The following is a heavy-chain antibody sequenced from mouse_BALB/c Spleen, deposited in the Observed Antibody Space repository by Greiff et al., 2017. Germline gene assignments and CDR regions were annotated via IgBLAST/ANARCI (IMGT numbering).Heavy chain of an antibody. V-gene: IGHV1-69*02. J-gene: IGHJ3*01. CDR3: ARWGYDKGAWFAY. CDR2: IDPSDSYT. Sequence: QVQLQQPGAELVKPGASVKLSCKASGYTFTSYWMHWVKQRPGQGLEWIGEIDPSDSYTNYNQKFKGKATLTVDKSSSTAYMQLSSLTSEDSAVYYCARWGYDKGAWFAYWGQGTLVTVSA. CDR1: GYTFTSYW. D-gene: IGHD2-2*01.